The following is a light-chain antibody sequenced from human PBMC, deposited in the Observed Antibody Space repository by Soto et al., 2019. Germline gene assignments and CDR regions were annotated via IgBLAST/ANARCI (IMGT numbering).Light chain of an antibody. CDR2: EVS. CDR3: SSYTSSSTPYVV. CDR1: SSDVGGYNY. J-gene: IGLJ2*01. Sequence: QLVLTQPASVSGSPGQSITISCTATSSDVGGYNYVSWYQQHPGKAPKLMIYEVSNRPSGVSKRFSGSKSGNTASLTISGLQAEDEADYYCSSYTSSSTPYVVFGGGTKLTVL. V-gene: IGLV2-14*01.